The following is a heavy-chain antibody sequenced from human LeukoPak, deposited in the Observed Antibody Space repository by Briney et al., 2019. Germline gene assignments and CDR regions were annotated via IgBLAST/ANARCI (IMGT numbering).Heavy chain of an antibody. V-gene: IGHV4-59*11. CDR2: RYHNGNS. D-gene: IGHD2-8*01. CDR3: ARMVFGIMTGYHHDS. Sequence: SETLSLTCNVSGVSISSHYWSWLRQPPGKGLEWIGYRYHNGNSNYNPSLRSRVTVSIDMSKSQVSLSLNSVTAADTAVYYCARMVFGIMTGYHHDSWGQGTLVTVSS. CDR1: GVSISSHY. J-gene: IGHJ4*02.